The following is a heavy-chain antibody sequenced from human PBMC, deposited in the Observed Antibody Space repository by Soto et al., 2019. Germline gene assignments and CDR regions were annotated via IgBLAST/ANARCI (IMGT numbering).Heavy chain of an antibody. CDR3: ARRGSS. CDR1: GFTFSSSE. J-gene: IGHJ3*01. D-gene: IGHD2-2*01. CDR2: IHPAGQPI. V-gene: IGHV3-48*03. Sequence: EVQLVESGGGLVQPGGSLRLSCVASGFTFSSSEMYWVRQAPGKGLDWVSYIHPAGQPIFYADSVKGRFTISRDNAKNSVYLPMHSLRAEDTAVYYCARRGSSWGQGTMVTVSS.